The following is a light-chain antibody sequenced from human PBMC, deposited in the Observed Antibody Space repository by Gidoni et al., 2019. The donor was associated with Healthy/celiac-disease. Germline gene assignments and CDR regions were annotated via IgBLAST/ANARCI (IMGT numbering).Light chain of an antibody. Sequence: EIMLTQSPGTLSLSPGERATLSCRASQSVSSSYLAWYQQKPGQAPRLLIYGASSRATGIPDRFSGSGSGTDFTLTISRLEPEDFAVYYCQQYGSSPLYSFGQXTKLEIK. V-gene: IGKV3-20*01. CDR2: GAS. CDR3: QQYGSSPLYS. CDR1: QSVSSSY. J-gene: IGKJ2*03.